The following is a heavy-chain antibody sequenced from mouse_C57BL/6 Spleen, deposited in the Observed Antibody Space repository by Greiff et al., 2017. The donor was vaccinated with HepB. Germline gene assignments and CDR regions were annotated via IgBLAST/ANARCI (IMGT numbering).Heavy chain of an antibody. D-gene: IGHD3-3*01. V-gene: IGHV3-6*01. Sequence: DVKLQESGPGLVKPSQSLSLTCSVTGYSITSGYYWNWIRQFPGNKLEWMGYISYDGSNNYNPSLKNRISITRDTSKNQFFLKLNSVTTEDTATYYCAREGGRFDYWGQGTTLTVSS. CDR1: GYSITSGYY. J-gene: IGHJ2*01. CDR2: ISYDGSN. CDR3: AREGGRFDY.